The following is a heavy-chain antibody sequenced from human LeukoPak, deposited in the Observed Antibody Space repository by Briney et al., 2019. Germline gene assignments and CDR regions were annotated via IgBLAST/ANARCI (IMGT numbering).Heavy chain of an antibody. CDR2: INHSGST. CDR3: ARVSNYGNWFDP. Sequence: PSETLSLTCAVYGGSFSGYYWSWIRKPPGKGLEWIGEINHSGSTNYNPSLKSRVTISVDTSKNQFSLKLSSVTAADTAVYYCARVSNYGNWFDPWGQGTLVTVSS. J-gene: IGHJ5*02. CDR1: GGSFSGYY. V-gene: IGHV4-34*01. D-gene: IGHD4-11*01.